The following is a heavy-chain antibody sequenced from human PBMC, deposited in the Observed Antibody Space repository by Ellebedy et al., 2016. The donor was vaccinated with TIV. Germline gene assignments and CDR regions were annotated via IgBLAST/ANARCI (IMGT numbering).Heavy chain of an antibody. CDR1: GYTFTSYY. CDR3: ARTFAVTIFYYYYGMDV. V-gene: IGHV1-46*01. J-gene: IGHJ6*02. Sequence: ASVKVSCKASGYTFTSYYMHWVRQAPGQGLEWMGIINPSGGSTSYAQKFQGRVTITRDTSASTAYMELSSLRSEDTAVYYCARTFAVTIFYYYYGMDVWGQGTTVTVSS. D-gene: IGHD4-17*01. CDR2: INPSGGST.